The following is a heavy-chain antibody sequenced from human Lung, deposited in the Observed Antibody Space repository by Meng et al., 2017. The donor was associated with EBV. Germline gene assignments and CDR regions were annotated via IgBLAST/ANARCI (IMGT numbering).Heavy chain of an antibody. J-gene: IGHJ5*02. Sequence: QVQLTDSGPGLVQPSQPLSLTCTVSGGSIGSGDYYWSWIRQPPGKGLEWIGYIYYSGSTYSNASLKSRVTISIDRSKNQFSLKLSSVTAADTAVYYCARDRKHYGERGWFDPWGQGTLVTVSS. CDR3: ARDRKHYGERGWFDP. CDR1: GGSIGSGDYY. CDR2: IYYSGST. V-gene: IGHV4-30-4*01. D-gene: IGHD4-17*01.